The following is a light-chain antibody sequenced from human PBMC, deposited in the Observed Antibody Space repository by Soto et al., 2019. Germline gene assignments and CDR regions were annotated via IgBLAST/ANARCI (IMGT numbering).Light chain of an antibody. V-gene: IGKV1-5*03. J-gene: IGKJ1*01. Sequence: DIQMTQSPSTLSGSVGDRVTITCRASQTISSWLAWYQQKPGKAPKLLIYKASTLKSGVPSRFSGRGSGTEFTLTISIRQPDDFATEYGQHYCSYSDGVGQGTEVELK. CDR2: KAS. CDR3: QHYCSYSDG. CDR1: QTISSW.